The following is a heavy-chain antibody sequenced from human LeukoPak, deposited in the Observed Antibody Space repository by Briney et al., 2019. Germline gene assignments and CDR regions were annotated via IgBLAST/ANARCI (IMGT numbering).Heavy chain of an antibody. J-gene: IGHJ4*02. CDR2: IYHSGST. Sequence: PSETLSLTCTVSGYSISSGYYWGWIRQPPGKGLEWIGSIYHSGSTYYNPSLKSRVTISVDTSKNQFSLKLSSVTAADTAVYYCARSSSTSCSFDYWGRGTLVSVSS. CDR1: GYSISSGYY. D-gene: IGHD2-2*01. CDR3: ARSSSTSCSFDY. V-gene: IGHV4-38-2*02.